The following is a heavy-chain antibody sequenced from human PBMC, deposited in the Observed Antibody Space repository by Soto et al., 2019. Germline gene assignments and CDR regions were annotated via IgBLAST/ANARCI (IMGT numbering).Heavy chain of an antibody. CDR3: AKDTGEYYYYGMDV. CDR2: ISGSGGST. Sequence: QSGGSLRLSCAASGFTFSSYAMSWVRQAPGKGLEWVSAISGSGGSTYYADSVKGRFTISRDNSKNTLYLQMNSLRAEDTAVYYCAKDTGEYYYYGMDVWGQGTTVTVSS. J-gene: IGHJ6*02. CDR1: GFTFSSYA. V-gene: IGHV3-23*01. D-gene: IGHD3-16*01.